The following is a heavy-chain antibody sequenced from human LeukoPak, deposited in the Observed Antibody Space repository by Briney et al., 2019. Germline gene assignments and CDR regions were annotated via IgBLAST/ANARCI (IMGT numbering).Heavy chain of an antibody. J-gene: IGHJ6*02. Sequence: GSLRLSCAASGFTFDDYAMHWVRQAPGKGLELVSLISGDCGSTYYAASVKGRLTISRDNSKNSLYLQMNSLRTEDTALYYCAKDSSSWSYYYYGMDVWGQGPTVTVSS. CDR1: GFTFDDYA. V-gene: IGHV3-43*02. CDR2: ISGDCGST. CDR3: AKDSSSWSYYYYGMDV. D-gene: IGHD6-13*01.